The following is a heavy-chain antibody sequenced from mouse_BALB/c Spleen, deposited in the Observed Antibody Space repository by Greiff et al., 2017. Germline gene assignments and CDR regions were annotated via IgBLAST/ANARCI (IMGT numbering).Heavy chain of an antibody. J-gene: IGHJ3*01. V-gene: IGHV1-5*01. CDR1: GYTFTSYW. D-gene: IGHD2-1*01. CDR3: TRSNPYGNYVAY. Sequence: EVQLQQSGTVLARPGASVKMSCKASGYTFTSYWMHWVKQRPGQGLEWIGAIYPGNSDTSYNQKFKGKAKLTAVTSTSTAYMELSSLTNEDSAVYYCTRSNPYGNYVAYWGQGTLVTVSA. CDR2: IYPGNSDT.